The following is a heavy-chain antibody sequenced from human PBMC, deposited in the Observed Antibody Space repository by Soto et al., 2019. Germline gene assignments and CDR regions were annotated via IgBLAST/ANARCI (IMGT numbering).Heavy chain of an antibody. Sequence: QVHLVQSGAEVKKPGSSVNISCKASGGTFGTYGLNWVRQFPGQGLEWMGGIIPASDTENYAQKFQGRVTITADKSTSIAHMQMDSLTSDDTAVYYCATAVTAGTYYNYGLDVWGQGTTVTVS. CDR3: ATAVTAGTYYNYGLDV. J-gene: IGHJ6*02. V-gene: IGHV1-69*14. D-gene: IGHD2-21*02. CDR1: GGTFGTYG. CDR2: IIPASDTE.